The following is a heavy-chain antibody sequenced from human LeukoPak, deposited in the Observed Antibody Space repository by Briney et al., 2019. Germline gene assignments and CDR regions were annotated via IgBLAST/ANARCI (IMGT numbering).Heavy chain of an antibody. V-gene: IGHV4-39*07. CDR1: GGSISSSSYY. D-gene: IGHD3-10*02. J-gene: IGHJ3*02. CDR3: AVCSVTGRAFDI. CDR2: IYTSGST. Sequence: KPSETLSLTCTVSGGSISSSSYYWGWIRQPPGKGLEWIGSIYTSGSTNYNPSLKSRVTVSADTSKNQFSLKLSSVTAADTAVYYCAVCSVTGRAFDIWGQGTMVTVSS.